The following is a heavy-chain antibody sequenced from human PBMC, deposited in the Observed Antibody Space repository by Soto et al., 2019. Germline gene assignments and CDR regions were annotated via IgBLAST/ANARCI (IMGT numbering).Heavy chain of an antibody. D-gene: IGHD3-16*02. CDR1: GCPLSTYY. Sequence: SETLSLTCTVSGCPLSTYYLSWIRQPAGERLEWIGRIHDTGRTNYNPSLTSRVSISVDTSKNQFSLRVNSVTAADTAVYYCARESVSGTYRFDSWGQGTLVTVSS. CDR2: IHDTGRT. V-gene: IGHV4-4*07. CDR3: ARESVSGTYRFDS. J-gene: IGHJ4*02.